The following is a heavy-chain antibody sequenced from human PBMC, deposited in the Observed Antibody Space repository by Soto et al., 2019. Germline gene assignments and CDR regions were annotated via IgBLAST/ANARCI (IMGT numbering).Heavy chain of an antibody. J-gene: IGHJ6*02. CDR1: GGTFGSYS. Sequence: QVHLVQSGAEVKKPGTSVKVSCTASGGTFGSYSVTWVRQAPGQGLEWMGEIIPMFGTASYAQKFQGRVTLTADKSTTTAHMELSSLSSYDTAVYFCARQKAMPPHFYSGMDVWGQGTTVTVSS. V-gene: IGHV1-69*06. CDR3: ARQKAMPPHFYSGMDV. D-gene: IGHD2-2*01. CDR2: IIPMFGTA.